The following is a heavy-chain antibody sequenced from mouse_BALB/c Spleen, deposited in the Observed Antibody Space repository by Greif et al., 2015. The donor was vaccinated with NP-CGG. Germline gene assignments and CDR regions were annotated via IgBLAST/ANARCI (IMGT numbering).Heavy chain of an antibody. CDR1: GYTFTDYY. J-gene: IGHJ4*01. CDR2: IYPGSGNT. CDR3: ARRTGTEAMDY. D-gene: IGHD4-1*01. Sequence: VQLQQSGPELVKPGASVKISCKASGYTFTDYYTNWVKQKPGQGLEWIGWIYPGSGNTKYNEEFKGMAPLTVDTSSSTAYMRLSSLTSEDTAVYFCARRTGTEAMDYWGQGTSVTVSS. V-gene: IGHV1-84*02.